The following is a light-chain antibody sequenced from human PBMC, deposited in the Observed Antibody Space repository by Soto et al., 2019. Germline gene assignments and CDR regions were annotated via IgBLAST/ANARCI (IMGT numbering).Light chain of an antibody. CDR3: QQYNDWPPKRT. CDR1: QSITTN. CDR2: GAS. Sequence: EVVMTQSPVTLSVSPGERATLSCRASQSITTNLAWYQQKPGQAPRQLIYGASTRSTGVPARFSGSGSGTQFTLTINSMQSEDFAVYYCQQYNDWPPKRTFGQGTKVDIK. V-gene: IGKV3-15*01. J-gene: IGKJ1*01.